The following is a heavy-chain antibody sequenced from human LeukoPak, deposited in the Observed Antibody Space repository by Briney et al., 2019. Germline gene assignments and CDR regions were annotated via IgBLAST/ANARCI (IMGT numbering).Heavy chain of an antibody. D-gene: IGHD4-11*01. CDR3: ARDSWAVTPSYYMDV. J-gene: IGHJ6*03. V-gene: IGHV4-4*07. CDR1: GGSISSYY. CDR2: IYTSGST. Sequence: SETLSLTCTVSGGSISSYYWSWIRQPAGKGLEWIGRIYTSGSTNYNPSLKSRVTMSVDTSKNQFSLKLSSVTAADTAVYYCARDSWAVTPSYYMDVWGQGTTVTVSS.